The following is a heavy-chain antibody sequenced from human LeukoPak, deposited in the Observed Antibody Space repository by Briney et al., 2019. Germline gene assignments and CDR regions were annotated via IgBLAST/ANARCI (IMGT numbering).Heavy chain of an antibody. CDR1: GFTFSSYA. D-gene: IGHD6-19*01. Sequence: EGSLRLSCSASGFTFSSYAMSWVRQAPGKGLEWVSAISGSGGSTYYADSVKGRFTISRDNSKNTLYLQMNSLRAEDTAVYYCAKAFSSGWYYYYYGMDVWGQGTTVTVSS. J-gene: IGHJ6*02. V-gene: IGHV3-23*01. CDR3: AKAFSSGWYYYYYGMDV. CDR2: ISGSGGST.